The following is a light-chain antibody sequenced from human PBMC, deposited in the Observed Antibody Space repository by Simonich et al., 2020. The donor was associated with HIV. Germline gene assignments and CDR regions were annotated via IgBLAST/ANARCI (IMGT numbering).Light chain of an antibody. J-gene: IGKJ4*01. CDR1: QSLVHSDGNTS. Sequence: DVVMTQSPLSLPVTLGQPASISCRSSQSLVHSDGNTSLNWFQQRPGQSPRRLIYKVSNRDSGVPDRFSGSGSGTDFTLKISRVEAEDVGVYFCMQGTHWPVTFGGGTKVEIK. CDR2: KVS. V-gene: IGKV2-30*02. CDR3: MQGTHWPVT.